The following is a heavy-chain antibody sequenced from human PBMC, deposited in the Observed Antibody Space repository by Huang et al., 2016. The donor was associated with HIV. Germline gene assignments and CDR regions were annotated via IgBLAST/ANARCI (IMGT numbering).Heavy chain of an antibody. Sequence: QVRLDQWGAGLLKPSETLSLNCSVYGDSFSDFFWSWIRQSPGKGLEWSGEFNHVGKTNYNPSLKSRVTIAVDTSKNQFSLKLKSVTVDDTSMYYCVRGRGTSWSFFDTWGQGSLVTVFS. V-gene: IGHV4-34*01. CDR1: GDSFSDFF. CDR3: VRGRGTSWSFFDT. D-gene: IGHD2-2*01. J-gene: IGHJ4*02. CDR2: FNHVGKT.